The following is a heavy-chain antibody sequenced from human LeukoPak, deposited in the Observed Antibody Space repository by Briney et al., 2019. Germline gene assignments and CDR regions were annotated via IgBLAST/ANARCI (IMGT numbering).Heavy chain of an antibody. J-gene: IGHJ4*02. D-gene: IGHD6-25*01. CDR1: GFTFSSYS. Sequence: PGGSLRLSCAASGFTFSSYSMSWVRQAPGKGLEWVSSISSSSTYIYYADSVKGRFTISRDNAKNSLYLQINSLRAEDTAVYYCARLVTLAATYYFDYWGQGTLVTVSS. CDR3: ARLVTLAATYYFDY. V-gene: IGHV3-21*01. CDR2: ISSSSTYI.